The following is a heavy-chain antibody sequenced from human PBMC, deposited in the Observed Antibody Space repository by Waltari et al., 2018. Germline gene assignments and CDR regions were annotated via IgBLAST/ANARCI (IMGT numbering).Heavy chain of an antibody. D-gene: IGHD2-8*02. CDR1: GLSLRANY. CDR3: ARGGAWWSPFDY. J-gene: IGHJ4*02. V-gene: IGHV3-11*01. Sequence: VKLVQSGGGLVKPGGSLRLSCAASGLSLRANYMSWIRQAPGKGLEWITYISNSGATIYYAASVKGRFTVSRDNAKNSLFLQMDSLRDDDTAFYYCARGGAWWSPFDYWGQGTLVTVSS. CDR2: ISNSGATI.